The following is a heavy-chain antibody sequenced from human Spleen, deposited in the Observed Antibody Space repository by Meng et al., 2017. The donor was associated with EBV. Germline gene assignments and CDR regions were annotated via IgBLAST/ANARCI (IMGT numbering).Heavy chain of an antibody. D-gene: IGHD6-6*01. J-gene: IGHJ5*02. CDR1: GWSVRIGGYS. CDR2: ISSSGNS. CDR3: AKGKIVARSPWFDP. V-gene: IGHV4-30-4*07. Sequence: QGQLRGLEQGLVTLSKDLSLTCAASGWSVRIGGYSWRWVRPPPGQGVEWIGYISSSGNSSYNQSLNSRTTVSLDTSTNQFSLKLSSVTAADTAIYYCAKGKIVARSPWFDPWGQGTLVTVSS.